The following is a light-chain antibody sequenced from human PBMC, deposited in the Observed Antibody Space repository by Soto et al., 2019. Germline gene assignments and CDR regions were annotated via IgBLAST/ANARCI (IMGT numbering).Light chain of an antibody. CDR2: KAS. V-gene: IGKV1-5*03. J-gene: IGKJ1*01. Sequence: DIQMTQSPSTLSASVGDRVTITCRASQSISSWLAWYQQKPGKAPKLLIYKASTLESGVPSRFSGSGSGTEIPLNISSLQPDYFATYYCQQYNSYRTFGQGTKVEIK. CDR1: QSISSW. CDR3: QQYNSYRT.